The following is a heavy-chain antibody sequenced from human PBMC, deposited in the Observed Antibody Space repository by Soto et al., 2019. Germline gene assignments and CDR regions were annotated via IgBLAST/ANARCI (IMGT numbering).Heavy chain of an antibody. CDR2: IYWNDDK. Sequence: SGPTLVKPTQPLTLTCTFSGFSLSPSGVGVGWIRQPPGKALEWLALIYWNDDKRDSPSLKRRLTITKDTSKNQVVRTMTYLHPVDTATYYCAHRPVSDSSSSFFYFDYWGQGTLVTVSS. V-gene: IGHV2-5*01. CDR3: AHRPVSDSSSSFFYFDY. J-gene: IGHJ4*02. CDR1: GFSLSPSGVG. D-gene: IGHD6-6*01.